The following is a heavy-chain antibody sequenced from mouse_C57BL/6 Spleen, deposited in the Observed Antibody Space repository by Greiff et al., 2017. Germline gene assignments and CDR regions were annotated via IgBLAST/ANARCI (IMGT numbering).Heavy chain of an antibody. Sequence: QVQLKESGPELVKPGASVKLSCKASGYTFTSYDINWVKQRPGQGLEWIGWIYPRDGSTKYNEKFKGKATLTVDTSSSTAYMELHSLTSEDSAVYFCARRANWDPFAYWGQGTLVTVSA. V-gene: IGHV1-85*01. D-gene: IGHD4-1*01. CDR1: GYTFTSYD. J-gene: IGHJ3*01. CDR3: ARRANWDPFAY. CDR2: IYPRDGST.